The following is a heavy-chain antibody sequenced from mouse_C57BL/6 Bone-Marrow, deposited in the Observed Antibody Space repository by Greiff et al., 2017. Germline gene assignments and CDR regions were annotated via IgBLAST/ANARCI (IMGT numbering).Heavy chain of an antibody. V-gene: IGHV1-82*01. CDR2: IYPGDGDT. CDR3: ARGYFDY. J-gene: IGHJ2*01. CDR1: GYAFSSSW. Sequence: VQLQQSGPELVKPGASVQISCKASGYAFSSSWMNWVKQRPGKGLEWIGRIYPGDGDTNYNGKFKGKATLTADKSSSTAYMQLSSLTSEDSAVYFCARGYFDYWGQGTTRTVSS.